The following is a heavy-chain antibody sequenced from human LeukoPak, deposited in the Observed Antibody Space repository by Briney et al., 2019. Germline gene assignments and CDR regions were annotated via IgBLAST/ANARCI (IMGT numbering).Heavy chain of an antibody. V-gene: IGHV1-2*02. Sequence: ASVKVSCKASGYTFTYNYIHWVRQAPGQGLEWMGWINPRSGGTSYGQKLQGRVTVTRDTSISTAYMELPSLTSDDTAVYYCGRVAYCGSGCYYYFDYWGQGTLVTVSS. CDR2: INPRSGGT. D-gene: IGHD2-21*02. CDR1: GYTFTYNY. J-gene: IGHJ4*02. CDR3: GRVAYCGSGCYYYFDY.